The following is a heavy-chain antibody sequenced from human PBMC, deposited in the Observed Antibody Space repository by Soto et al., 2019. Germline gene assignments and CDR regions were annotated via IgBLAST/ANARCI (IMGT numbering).Heavy chain of an antibody. Sequence: QVQLVQSGAELKNPGASVKVSCKASGYIFTNFPIHWMRQAPGQRLEWMGWINAANGDTGYSQKFQGRVTFTRDTSASIVYMEMSSLISEDTAVYYCARKDYYGSGCYYFDYWGQGTLVTVSS. D-gene: IGHD3-10*01. V-gene: IGHV1-3*01. CDR3: ARKDYYGSGCYYFDY. CDR1: GYIFTNFP. J-gene: IGHJ4*02. CDR2: INAANGDT.